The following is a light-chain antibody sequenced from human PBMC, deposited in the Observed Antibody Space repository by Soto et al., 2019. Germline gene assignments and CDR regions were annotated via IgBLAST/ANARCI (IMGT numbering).Light chain of an antibody. J-gene: IGKJ4*01. V-gene: IGKV1-5*01. CDR3: QQYNRYLS. CDR2: DAS. CDR1: QSISSW. Sequence: IQMTQSPSTLSASVGDRVTITCRASQSISSWLAWYQQKPGKAPKLLIYDASSLESGVPSRFSGSGSGTEFTLTISSLQPEEFATYYCQQYNRYLSFGGGTKVEIK.